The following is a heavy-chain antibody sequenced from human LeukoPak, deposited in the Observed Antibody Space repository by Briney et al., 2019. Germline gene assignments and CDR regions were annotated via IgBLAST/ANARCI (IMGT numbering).Heavy chain of an antibody. CDR1: GFSVRGYW. CDR2: IKQDGSEK. D-gene: IGHD6-13*01. V-gene: IGHV3-7*01. CDR3: AREWQGGIAAAGTRIEGDY. J-gene: IGHJ4*02. Sequence: GGSLRLSCAVSGFSVRGYWMTWVRQAPGKGREWVANIKQDGSEKNYVDSVKGRFTISRDNAENSLFLQMNSLRVEDTAVYYCAREWQGGIAAAGTRIEGDYWGQGTLVAVSS.